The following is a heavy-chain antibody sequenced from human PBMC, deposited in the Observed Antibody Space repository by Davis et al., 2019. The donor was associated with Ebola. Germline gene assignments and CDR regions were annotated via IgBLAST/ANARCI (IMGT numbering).Heavy chain of an antibody. J-gene: IGHJ4*02. CDR1: EFVLSSFS. Sequence: GESLKISCVASEFVLSSFSMAWIRQAPGQGLEGVASLRQHGGEVYYVDSVKGRFTISRDNAKNSLYLQLNSLRDEDTGVYYCARDEGPQNYWGQGTLIIVSS. CDR3: ARDEGPQNY. V-gene: IGHV3-7*01. CDR2: LRQHGGEV.